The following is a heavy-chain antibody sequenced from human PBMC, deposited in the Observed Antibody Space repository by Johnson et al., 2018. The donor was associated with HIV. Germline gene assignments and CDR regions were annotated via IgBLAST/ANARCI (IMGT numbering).Heavy chain of an antibody. J-gene: IGHJ3*02. Sequence: QVQLVESGGGVVRPGGSLRLSCVASGFMFEDYGMTWVRQAPGKGLEWVAVISYDGSKKYYADSVRGRFTISRDISRNTLYLQMNSLRAWDTAVYYCARGACSGAFCYFGGAFDIWGQGTMVTVSS. CDR3: ARGACSGAFCYFGGAFDI. CDR2: ISYDGSKK. V-gene: IGHV3-30*03. CDR1: GFMFEDYG. D-gene: IGHD2-15*01.